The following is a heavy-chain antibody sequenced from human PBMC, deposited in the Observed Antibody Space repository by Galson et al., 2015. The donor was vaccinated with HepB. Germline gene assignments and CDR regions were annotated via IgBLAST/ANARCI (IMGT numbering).Heavy chain of an antibody. Sequence: SLRLSCAASGFTFSYYSMHWVRQAPGKGLEWVSSISTSSRYTYYADSVRGRFTISRDNAKNSLYLQMNSLRAEDTAMYYCAREYGDYADAFDIWGQGTMVTVSS. CDR3: AREYGDYADAFDI. D-gene: IGHD4-17*01. J-gene: IGHJ3*02. V-gene: IGHV3-21*01. CDR2: ISTSSRYT. CDR1: GFTFSYYS.